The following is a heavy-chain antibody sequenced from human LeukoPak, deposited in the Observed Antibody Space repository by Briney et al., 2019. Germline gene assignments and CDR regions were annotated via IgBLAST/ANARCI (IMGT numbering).Heavy chain of an antibody. V-gene: IGHV3-48*03. D-gene: IGHD2-2*01. CDR2: ISGSGITI. CDR3: ASPAVRESLINN. CDR1: GFTFSSYE. Sequence: PGGSLRLSCAASGFTFSSYEMNWVRQAPGKGLEWVSYISGSGITIYYADSVKGRFTISRDNAENSLFLQVNSLRAEDTAVYYCASPAVRESLINNWGQGTLVTVSS. J-gene: IGHJ4*02.